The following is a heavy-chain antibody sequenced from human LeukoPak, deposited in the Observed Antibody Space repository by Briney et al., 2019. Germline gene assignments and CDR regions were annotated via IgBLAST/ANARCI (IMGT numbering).Heavy chain of an antibody. CDR2: INHSGIT. D-gene: IGHD3-22*01. J-gene: IGHJ6*03. CDR1: GGSFSGYY. Sequence: SETLSLTCAVYGGSFSGYYWSWIRQPPGKGLEWIGEINHSGITKYNPSLKSRVSISIDTSKNQFSLRLSSVTAADTAVYYCARACRVYYYDSSGYSAYMDVWGKGTTVTVSS. V-gene: IGHV4-34*01. CDR3: ARACRVYYYDSSGYSAYMDV.